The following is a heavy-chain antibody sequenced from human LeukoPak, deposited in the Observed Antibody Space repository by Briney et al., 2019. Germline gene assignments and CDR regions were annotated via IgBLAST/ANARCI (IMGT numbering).Heavy chain of an antibody. CDR1: GFTFSNYA. J-gene: IGHJ5*02. CDR3: AKDRSSGGSCYNH. V-gene: IGHV3-23*01. CDR2: ISGSGGAT. D-gene: IGHD2-15*01. Sequence: PGGSLRLSCAASGFTFSNYAMTWVRQAPGKGLEWVSGISGSGGATYYADSVKGRFTISRDNSENTVYLQMNSLRVEDTAIYYCAKDRSSGGSCYNHWGRGTQVTVSS.